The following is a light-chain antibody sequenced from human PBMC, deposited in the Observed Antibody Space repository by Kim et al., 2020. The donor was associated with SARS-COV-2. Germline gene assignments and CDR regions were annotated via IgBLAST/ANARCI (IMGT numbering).Light chain of an antibody. V-gene: IGLV3-1*01. CDR2: QEI. J-gene: IGLJ3*02. Sequence: VSPGQTASITCSGDKLGDKYASWYQQKPGQSPVVVIYQEIKRPSGIPERFSGSNSGNTATLTISGTQAMDEADYYCQAWDSSTVVFGGGTQLTVL. CDR3: QAWDSSTVV. CDR1: KLGDKY.